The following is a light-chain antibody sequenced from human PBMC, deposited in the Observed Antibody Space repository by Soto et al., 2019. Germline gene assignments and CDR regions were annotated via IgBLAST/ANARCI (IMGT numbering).Light chain of an antibody. CDR2: DAS. CDR1: QSVSSY. Sequence: EIVLTQSPATLSLSPGERATLSCRASQSVSSYLAWYQQKPGQAPRLLIYDASNRATGIPARFSGSGSGTDFTLTISSLEPEDFAVYYCQQYNSYWTFGQVTKVEIK. J-gene: IGKJ1*01. CDR3: QQYNSYWT. V-gene: IGKV3-11*01.